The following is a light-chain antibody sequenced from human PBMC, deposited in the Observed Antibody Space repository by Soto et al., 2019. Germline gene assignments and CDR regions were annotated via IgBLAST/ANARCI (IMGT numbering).Light chain of an antibody. V-gene: IGKV3-20*01. CDR1: QSVSNNY. J-gene: IGKJ5*01. CDR2: GAS. Sequence: EIVLTQSPGTLSLSPGERATLSCRASQSVSNNYLAWYQQKPGQAPRLLIYGASNRATGIPDRFSGSGSGTDFTLTISSLEPEDFAVYYCQHFGESPITFGQGTRLEIK. CDR3: QHFGESPIT.